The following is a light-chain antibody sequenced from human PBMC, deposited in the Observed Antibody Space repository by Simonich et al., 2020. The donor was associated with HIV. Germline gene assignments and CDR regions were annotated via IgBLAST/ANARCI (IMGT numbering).Light chain of an antibody. CDR3: QQYNNWPETLT. V-gene: IGKV3-15*01. Sequence: EIVMTQSPATLSVSPGERPTLSCRASQSVNSHLAWYQQKPGQAPRLLIYGAATRAAGFPARFSGSGSGTEFTLTISSLQSEDFAVYYCQQYNNWPETLTFGGGTKVEI. J-gene: IGKJ4*01. CDR2: GAA. CDR1: QSVNSH.